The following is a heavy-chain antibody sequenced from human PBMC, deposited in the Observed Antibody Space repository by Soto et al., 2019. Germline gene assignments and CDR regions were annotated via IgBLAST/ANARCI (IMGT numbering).Heavy chain of an antibody. D-gene: IGHD3-10*01. CDR2: ISYDGSNK. Sequence: QVQLVESGGGVVQPGRSLRLSCAASGFTFSSYGMHWVRQAPGKGLEWVAVISYDGSNKYYADSVKGRFTISRDNSKNTLYLQMNSLRAEDTAVYYCAKGRGYYYGSGSRDVWGQGTTVTVSS. V-gene: IGHV3-30*18. J-gene: IGHJ6*02. CDR3: AKGRGYYYGSGSRDV. CDR1: GFTFSSYG.